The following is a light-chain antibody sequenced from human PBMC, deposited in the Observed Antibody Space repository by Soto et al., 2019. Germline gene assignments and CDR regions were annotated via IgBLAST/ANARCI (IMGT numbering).Light chain of an antibody. V-gene: IGKV3-20*01. CDR2: GAS. J-gene: IGKJ2*01. CDR1: QSVSSSY. CDR3: QQYGSSPPYT. Sequence: EIVLTQSPGTLSLSPGERATLSCSASQSVSSSYLAWYQQKPGQAPRLLIYGASNRATGIPDRFSASGSGTDFTLTISRLEPEDFAVYYCQQYGSSPPYTFGQGTKLEIK.